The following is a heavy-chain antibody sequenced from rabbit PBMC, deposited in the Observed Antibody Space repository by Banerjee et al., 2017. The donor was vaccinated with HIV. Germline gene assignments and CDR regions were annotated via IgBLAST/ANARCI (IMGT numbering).Heavy chain of an antibody. V-gene: IGHV1S40*01. CDR3: ARDSNDGDYGYGLAL. CDR2: IYTGSSGNT. Sequence: QSLEESGGGLVQPEGSLTLTCTASGFDFSGYYMNWVRQAPGKGLEWIGSIYTGSSGNTYYASWVNGRFSISRENTQNTVSLQLNSLTAADTATYFCARDSNDGDYGYGLALWGPGTLVTV. CDR1: GFDFSGYY. J-gene: IGHJ6*01. D-gene: IGHD6-1*01.